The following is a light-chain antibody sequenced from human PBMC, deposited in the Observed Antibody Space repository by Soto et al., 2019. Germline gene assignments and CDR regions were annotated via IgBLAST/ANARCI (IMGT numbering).Light chain of an antibody. V-gene: IGKV3-11*01. CDR2: DAS. CDR3: QQRSNWPT. CDR1: QSISSN. Sequence: EIVLTQSPATLSLSPGERATLSCRASQSISSNLAWYQQKRGQAPRLLIYDASNRTTGVPGRFSGSGSETDFTITISSLEPEAFAVYYCQQRSNWPTFGQGTRLEIK. J-gene: IGKJ5*01.